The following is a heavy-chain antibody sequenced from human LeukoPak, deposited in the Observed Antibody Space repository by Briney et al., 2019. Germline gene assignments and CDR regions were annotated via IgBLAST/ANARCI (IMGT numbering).Heavy chain of an antibody. J-gene: IGHJ6*02. V-gene: IGHV3-9*01. CDR1: GFTFDGYA. Sequence: GGSLRLSCAASGFTFDGYAMHWVRQAPGKGLEGVSGISWNSGSIGYADSVKGRFTISRDNAKNSLYLQMNSLRAEDRASYYCAKDLLIWRPSYDSSGYPDYGMDVWGQGTTVTVSS. D-gene: IGHD3-22*01. CDR2: ISWNSGSI. CDR3: AKDLLIWRPSYDSSGYPDYGMDV.